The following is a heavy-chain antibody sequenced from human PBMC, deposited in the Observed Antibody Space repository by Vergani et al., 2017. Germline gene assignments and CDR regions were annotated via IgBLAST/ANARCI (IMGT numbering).Heavy chain of an antibody. CDR2: IDHSGNT. CDR1: GGSFSSYY. V-gene: IGHV4-34*01. CDR3: ASEPGIAVAGRFDY. Sequence: VQLQQWGAGLLKPSETLSLTCAVSGGSFSSYYWSWIRQPPGKGLEWIGEIDHSGNTNYNPSLKSRVTILVDTSKNQFSLKLNSVTAADTAVYYCASEPGIAVAGRFDYWGQGTLVTVSS. D-gene: IGHD6-19*01. J-gene: IGHJ4*02.